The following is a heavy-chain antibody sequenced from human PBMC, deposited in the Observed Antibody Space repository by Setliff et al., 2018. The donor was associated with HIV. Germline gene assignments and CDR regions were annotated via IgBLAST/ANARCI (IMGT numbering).Heavy chain of an antibody. J-gene: IGHJ6*03. V-gene: IGHV1-2*02. Sequence: GASVKVSCKASGYTFTDYYMHWVRQAPGHGLEWMGWINPKSGGTNSALKFQGRVTMTRDTSISTAYMELSRLRSDDTAVYYCARDGGGPGDYYYYYMDVWAKGTTVTVSS. D-gene: IGHD3-16*01. CDR3: ARDGGGPGDYYYYYMDV. CDR1: GYTFTDYY. CDR2: INPKSGGT.